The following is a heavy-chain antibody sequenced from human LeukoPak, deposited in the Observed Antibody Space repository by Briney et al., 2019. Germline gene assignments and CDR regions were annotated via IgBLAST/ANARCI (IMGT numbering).Heavy chain of an antibody. CDR2: MNPNSGNT. D-gene: IGHD2-2*01. J-gene: IGHJ3*02. Sequence: ASVKVSCKASGYTFTSYDINWVRQATGQGLEWMGWMNPNSGNTGYAQKFQGRVTITADKSTSTAYMELSSLRSEDTAVYYCARVPYCSSTSCPENAFDIWGQGTMVTVSS. CDR3: ARVPYCSSTSCPENAFDI. V-gene: IGHV1-8*01. CDR1: GYTFTSYD.